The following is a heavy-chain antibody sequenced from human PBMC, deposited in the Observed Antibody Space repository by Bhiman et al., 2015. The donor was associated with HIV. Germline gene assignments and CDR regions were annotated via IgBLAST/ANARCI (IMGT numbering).Heavy chain of an antibody. CDR3: AREIGGFNFGFSYYSDAFDI. CDR1: GFSFRSYE. Sequence: ELQLVESGGGLVQPGGSLRLSCAASGFSFRSYEMNWVRQAPGKGLEWVSYISSGGSTIYYADSVKGRFTISRDDVKNSLHLQMNSLRAEDTAVYYCAREIGGFNFGFSYYSDAFDIWGQGTMVTVSS. J-gene: IGHJ3*02. V-gene: IGHV3-48*03. D-gene: IGHD5-18*01. CDR2: ISSGGSTI.